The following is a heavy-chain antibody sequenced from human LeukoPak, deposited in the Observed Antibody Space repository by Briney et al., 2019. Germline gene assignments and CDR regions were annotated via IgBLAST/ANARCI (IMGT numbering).Heavy chain of an antibody. Sequence: TETLFLSFSIPGHSISSYYWSWIRQPPGRGLEWIGSIYNSGSTNYNPSLKSRVTISVDTSKNQFSLKLSSVTAADTAVYYCARKRSGRDDYFDYWGQGTLVTVSS. V-gene: IGHV4-4*09. CDR1: GHSISSYY. J-gene: IGHJ4*02. D-gene: IGHD3-3*01. CDR2: IYNSGST. CDR3: ARKRSGRDDYFDY.